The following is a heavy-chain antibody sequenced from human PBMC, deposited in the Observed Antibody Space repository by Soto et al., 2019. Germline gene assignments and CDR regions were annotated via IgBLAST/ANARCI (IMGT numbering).Heavy chain of an antibody. CDR1: GFTLSGYA. V-gene: IGHV3-64*01. CDR2: ISSNGVGT. J-gene: IGHJ6*03. D-gene: IGHD6-6*01. Sequence: EVQLAESGGGLAQGGGSLRPSCAASGFTLSGYAMDWVRQAPGKGLEYVSGISSNGVGTYYENSVQGRFTISRDNSKNTVYLQMGSLRPEDMAVYYCARRARPDFYYMDVWGKGTTVTVSS. CDR3: ARRARPDFYYMDV.